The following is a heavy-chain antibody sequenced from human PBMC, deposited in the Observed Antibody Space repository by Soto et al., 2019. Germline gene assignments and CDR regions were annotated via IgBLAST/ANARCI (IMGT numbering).Heavy chain of an antibody. CDR1: GDSISSGGYS. CDR3: ARAGGGPALNWFDP. D-gene: IGHD2-15*01. J-gene: IGHJ5*02. V-gene: IGHV4-30-2*01. CDR2: IYHSGST. Sequence: QLQLQESGSGLVKPSQTLSLTCAVSGDSISSGGYSWSWIRQPPGKGLEWIGYIYHSGSTYYNPSLKSRVTISVDRSKNQFSLKLSSVTAADTAVYYCARAGGGPALNWFDPWGQGTLVTVSS.